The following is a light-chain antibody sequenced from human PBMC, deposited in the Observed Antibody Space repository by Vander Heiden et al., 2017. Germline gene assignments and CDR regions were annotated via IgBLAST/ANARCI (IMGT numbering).Light chain of an antibody. CDR3: RIWHSSASL. Sequence: QAVLTQPSSLSASPGAAASLTCTLRSGINVRTYRLYWYQQTQGSPPPYLRSYKSDYDKRPGSGVPRRFSGSKDASSNAGILLISGLQSEDEDDYYCRIWHSSASLFGGGTKLTVL. CDR2: YKSDYDK. V-gene: IGLV5-45*03. CDR1: SGINVRTYR. J-gene: IGLJ3*02.